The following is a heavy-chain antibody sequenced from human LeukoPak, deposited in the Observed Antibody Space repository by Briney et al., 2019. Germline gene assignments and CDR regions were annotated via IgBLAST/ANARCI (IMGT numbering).Heavy chain of an antibody. CDR1: GFTFSNYA. D-gene: IGHD6-13*01. CDR2: ISGSGGGT. CDR3: AKSVSWQQLTD. J-gene: IGHJ4*02. V-gene: IGHV3-23*01. Sequence: PGGSLRLPCAASGFTFSNYAMSWVRQAPGKGLEWVSTISGSGGGTYYAGSVKGRFTISRDNSKNTLYLQMNSLRAEDTAVYYCAKSVSWQQLTDWGQGTLVSVSS.